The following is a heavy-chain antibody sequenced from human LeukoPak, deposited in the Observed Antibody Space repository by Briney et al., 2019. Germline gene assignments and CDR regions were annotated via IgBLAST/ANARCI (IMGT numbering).Heavy chain of an antibody. CDR2: INPNSGGT. CDR1: GYTFTGYY. V-gene: IGHV1-2*02. D-gene: IGHD5-24*01. CDR3: ARDRWLQSGYYFDY. J-gene: IGHJ4*02. Sequence: ASVKVSCKASGYTFTGYYMHWVRQAPGQGLEWMGWINPNSGGTNYAQKFQGRVTMTRDTSISTAYMELSRLRSDDTAVYYCARDRWLQSGYYFDYWGQGTLVTVSS.